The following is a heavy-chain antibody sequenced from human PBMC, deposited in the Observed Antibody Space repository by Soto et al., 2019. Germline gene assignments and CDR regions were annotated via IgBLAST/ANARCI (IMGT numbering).Heavy chain of an antibody. CDR1: GYTFTSYG. V-gene: IGHV1-18*01. CDR2: ISAYNGNT. D-gene: IGHD6-19*01. CDR3: ARQSSSGLDDGTGR. Sequence: QVQLVQSGAEVKKPGASVKVSCKASGYTFTSYGISWVRQAPGQGLEWMGWISAYNGNTNYAQKLQGRVTMTTDTTSSTGYMEPRSLRTDGTAVYYCARQSSSGLDDGTGRWGQGTTVNVSS. J-gene: IGHJ6*02.